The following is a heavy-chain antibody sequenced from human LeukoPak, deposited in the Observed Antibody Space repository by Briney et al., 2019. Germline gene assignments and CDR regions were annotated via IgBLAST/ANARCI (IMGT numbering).Heavy chain of an antibody. V-gene: IGHV4-30-4*07. J-gene: IGHJ6*03. CDR1: GGSIRSGAYS. Sequence: SETLSLTCAVSGGSIRSGAYSWSWIRQPPGKGLEWIGYIYYSGSTYYNPSLKSRVSISLDTSKNQISLKMSSVTAADTAVYYCARVRYFDSGFLSAYYYYMDVWGKGTTVTVSS. CDR2: IYYSGST. CDR3: ARVRYFDSGFLSAYYYYMDV. D-gene: IGHD3-9*01.